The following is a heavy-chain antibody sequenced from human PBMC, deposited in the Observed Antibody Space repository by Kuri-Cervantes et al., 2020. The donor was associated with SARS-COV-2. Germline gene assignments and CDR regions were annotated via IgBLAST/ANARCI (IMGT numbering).Heavy chain of an antibody. V-gene: IGHV2-5*05. CDR3: PHTGAGDLFDY. J-gene: IGHJ4*02. D-gene: IGHD3-16*01. CDR1: GFSRSTSGVS. Sequence: SGPTLVIPTQTRTLTCTFSGFSRSTSGVSGGWIRQPPGKARAWLALIYLDDDKRYGPSLKSRLTVTKDTSKNQVVLTMTNIDPADKATSYCPHTGAGDLFDYWGQGTLVTVSS. CDR2: IYLDDDK.